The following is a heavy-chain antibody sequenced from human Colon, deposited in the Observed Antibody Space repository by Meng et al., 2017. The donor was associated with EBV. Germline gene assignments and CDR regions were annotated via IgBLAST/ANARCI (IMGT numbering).Heavy chain of an antibody. CDR3: ARVKDCGGDCYSDN. D-gene: IGHD2-21*02. V-gene: IGHV4-39*07. J-gene: IGHJ4*02. CDR2: IYYSGST. CDR1: GDSISRSPYY. Sequence: QLQLQESGPGLVKPSEXLALSCTVSGDSISRSPYYWGWIRQPPGKGLEWIGSIYYSGSTYYNPSLKSRVTISQDTAKNQFSLKLTSVTAADTAVYYCARVKDCGGDCYSDNWGQGTLVTVSS.